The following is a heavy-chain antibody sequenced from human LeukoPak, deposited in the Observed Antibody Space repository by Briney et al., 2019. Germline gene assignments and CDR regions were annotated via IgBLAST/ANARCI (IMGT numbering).Heavy chain of an antibody. V-gene: IGHV4-30-2*01. D-gene: IGHD2-2*01. CDR3: ARMPGRYYIDY. CDR2: IYHSGST. J-gene: IGHJ4*02. Sequence: SETLSLTCAVSGGSISNGGYSWSWIRQPPGKGLEWIGYIYHSGSTYYNPSLKSRVTISVDRSKNQFSLKLCSVTAADTAVYYCARMPGRYYIDYWGQGTLVTVPS. CDR1: GGSISNGGYS.